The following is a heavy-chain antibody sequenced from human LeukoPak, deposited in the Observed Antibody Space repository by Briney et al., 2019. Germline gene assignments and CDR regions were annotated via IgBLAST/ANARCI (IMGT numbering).Heavy chain of an antibody. CDR1: GFTVSSNY. D-gene: IGHD3-22*01. J-gene: IGHJ3*02. CDR2: ISGSGGST. V-gene: IGHV3-23*01. CDR3: AKALVSHTKKPSPSYYYDSSGYYSDAFDI. Sequence: GGSLRLSCAASGFTVSSNYMSWVRQAPGKGLEWVSAISGSGGSTYYADSVKGRFTISRDNSKNTLYLQMNSLRAEDTAVYYCAKALVSHTKKPSPSYYYDSSGYYSDAFDIWGQGTMVTVSS.